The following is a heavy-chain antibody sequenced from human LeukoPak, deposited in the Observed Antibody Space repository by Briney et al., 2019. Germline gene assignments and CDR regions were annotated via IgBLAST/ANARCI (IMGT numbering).Heavy chain of an antibody. CDR3: AREIPHYYFDY. V-gene: IGHV1-2*02. Sequence: ASVKVPCKASGYTSIGYYVHWVRQAPGQGLEWMGWINPNSGATNYAQRFQGRVTMTRDTSISTAYMELSRLRSDDTAVYYCAREIPHYYFDYWGQGTLVTVSS. CDR1: GYTSIGYY. CDR2: INPNSGAT. J-gene: IGHJ4*02.